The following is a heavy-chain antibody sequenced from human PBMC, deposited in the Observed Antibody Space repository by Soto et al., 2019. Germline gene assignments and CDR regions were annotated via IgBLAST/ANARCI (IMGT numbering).Heavy chain of an antibody. D-gene: IGHD2-8*01. CDR1: GGSISSGDYY. CDR3: ARAWIGYCTNGVCTRSGWGFDP. Sequence: QVQLQESGPGLVKPSQTLSLTCTVSGGSISSGDYYWSWIRQPPGKGLEWIGYIYYSGSTYYNPSLKSRVTISVDPSKNQFSLKLSSVTAADTAVYYCARAWIGYCTNGVCTRSGWGFDPWGQGTLVTVSS. J-gene: IGHJ5*02. CDR2: IYYSGST. V-gene: IGHV4-30-4*01.